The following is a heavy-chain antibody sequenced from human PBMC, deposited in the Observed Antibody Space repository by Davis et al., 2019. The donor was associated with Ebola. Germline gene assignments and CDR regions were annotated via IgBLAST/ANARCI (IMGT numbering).Heavy chain of an antibody. Sequence: AASVKVSCKTSGYTFTNYDINWVRHAPGQGLEWMGRIIPILGIANYAQKFQGRVTITADKSTSTAYMELSSLRSEDTAVYYCAREKIVGATPVAVGFDYWGQGTLVTVSS. CDR1: GYTFTNYD. CDR3: AREKIVGATPVAVGFDY. D-gene: IGHD1-26*01. V-gene: IGHV1-69*04. J-gene: IGHJ4*02. CDR2: IIPILGIA.